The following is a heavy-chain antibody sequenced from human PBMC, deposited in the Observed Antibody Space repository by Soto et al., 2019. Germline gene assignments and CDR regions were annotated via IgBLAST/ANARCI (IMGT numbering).Heavy chain of an antibody. CDR1: GYTFTSYG. J-gene: IGHJ4*02. Sequence: SVKLSCKASGYTFTSYGISWVRQAPGQGLEWMGWISAYNGNTNYAQKLQGRVTMTTDTSTSTAYMELRSLRSDDTAVYYCARDRYYYDSSGYYYDFDYWGQGTLVTVSS. V-gene: IGHV1-18*01. CDR3: ARDRYYYDSSGYYYDFDY. D-gene: IGHD3-22*01. CDR2: ISAYNGNT.